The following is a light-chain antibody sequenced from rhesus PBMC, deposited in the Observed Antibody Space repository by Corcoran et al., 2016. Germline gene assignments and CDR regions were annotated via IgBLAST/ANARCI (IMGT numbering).Light chain of an antibody. CDR3: QQYHGFPPT. CDR1: ENVGSY. Sequence: EIVMTQSPATLSLSPGETATLSCRASENVGSYLGWYQQKPGQAPKLLVHSTSFRAAGIPDRFSGSGSRTELTLTISSLEPEDVGIYHCQQYHGFPPTFGQGTKVEIK. J-gene: IGKJ1*01. CDR2: STS. V-gene: IGKV3-40*03.